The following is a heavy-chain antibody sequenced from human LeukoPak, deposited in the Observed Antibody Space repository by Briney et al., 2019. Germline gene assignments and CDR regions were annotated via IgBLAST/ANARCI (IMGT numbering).Heavy chain of an antibody. CDR3: ARSPYYDILAGFYYYFDY. V-gene: IGHV3-30-3*01. D-gene: IGHD3-9*01. CDR1: GFTFSSYA. J-gene: IGHJ4*02. Sequence: PGRSLRLSCAASGFTFSSYAMHWVRQAPGKGLEWVADISYDGSNKYYVDSVKGRLTISRDNSKSTLYLQMNSLRAEDTATYYCARSPYYDILAGFYYYFDYWGQGTLVTVSS. CDR2: ISYDGSNK.